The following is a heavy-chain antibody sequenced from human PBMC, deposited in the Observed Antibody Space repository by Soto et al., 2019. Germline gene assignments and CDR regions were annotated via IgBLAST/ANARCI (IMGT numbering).Heavy chain of an antibody. V-gene: IGHV3-11*01. D-gene: IGHD3-10*01. CDR1: GFTFSDYY. CDR3: ARVFALRFGGRRRREFAY. CDR2: ISSSGSTI. Sequence: GGSLRLSCAASGFTFSDYYMSWIRQAPGKGLEWVSYISSSGSTIYYADSVKGRFTISRDNAKNSLYLQMNSLRAEDTAVFYWARVFALRFGGRRRREFAYWGQGTLVTVSS. J-gene: IGHJ4*02.